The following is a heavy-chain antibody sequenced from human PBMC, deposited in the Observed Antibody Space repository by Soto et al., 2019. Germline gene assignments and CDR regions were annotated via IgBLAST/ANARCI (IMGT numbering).Heavy chain of an antibody. CDR1: EFTFSSYW. D-gene: IGHD6-19*01. CDR2: INEDGSRT. CDR3: SRGSSGWAGVDY. Sequence: EVQLVESGGGLVQPGGSLRLSCTVSEFTFSSYWMHWIRQTPGKGLVWVSRINEDGSRTDYADAVKGRFTISRDNAKNTLFLQMNSLRAEDTAVYYCSRGSSGWAGVDYWGQGTLVNVSS. J-gene: IGHJ4*02. V-gene: IGHV3-74*01.